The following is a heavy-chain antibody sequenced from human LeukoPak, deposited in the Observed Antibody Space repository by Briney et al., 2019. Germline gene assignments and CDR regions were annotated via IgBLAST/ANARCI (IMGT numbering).Heavy chain of an antibody. CDR3: ARDSTTLLRYFDWFFDY. V-gene: IGHV3-30-3*01. CDR1: GFTFNSYA. CDR2: IAYDGSNK. D-gene: IGHD3-9*01. Sequence: HPGGSLRLSCAASGFTFNSYAIHWVRQAPGKGLEWVAGIAYDGSNKNYADSVKGRFTISRDNSKITVPLQMDSLSAEDTAVYYCARDSTTLLRYFDWFFDYWGQGTLVTVSS. J-gene: IGHJ4*02.